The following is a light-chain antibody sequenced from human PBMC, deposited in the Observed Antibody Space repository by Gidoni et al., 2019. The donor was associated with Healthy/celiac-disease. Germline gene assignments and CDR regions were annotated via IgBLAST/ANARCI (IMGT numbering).Light chain of an antibody. CDR3: QQSYSTPRT. CDR2: AAS. J-gene: IGKJ1*01. V-gene: IGKV1-39*01. CDR1: QSISSY. Sequence: IQMTHYPSSLSASVGDRVTITCRASQSISSYLNWYQQKPGKAPKLLIYAASSLQSGVPSRFSGSGSGTDFTLTISSLQPEDFATYYCQQSYSTPRTFGQGTKVEIK.